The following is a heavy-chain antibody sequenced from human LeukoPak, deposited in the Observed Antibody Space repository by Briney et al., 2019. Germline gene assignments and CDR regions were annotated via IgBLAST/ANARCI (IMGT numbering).Heavy chain of an antibody. Sequence: SQTLSLTCALSGDSVSSNSAAWNWIRQSPSRGLEWLGRTYYRSKWYNDYAVSVKSRITINPDTSKNQFSLQLNSVTPEDTAVYYCARSDYYDSSGNLAGAFDIWGQGTMVTVSS. V-gene: IGHV6-1*01. CDR2: TYYRSKWYN. CDR3: ARSDYYDSSGNLAGAFDI. CDR1: GDSVSSNSAA. J-gene: IGHJ3*02. D-gene: IGHD3-22*01.